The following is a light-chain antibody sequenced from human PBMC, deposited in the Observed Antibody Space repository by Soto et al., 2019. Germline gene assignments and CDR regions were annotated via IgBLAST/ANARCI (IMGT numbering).Light chain of an antibody. J-gene: IGKJ1*01. Sequence: EIVLTQSPATLSVSPGERATLSCRASESVRSSFLAWYQQKPGQATYRLFCGASTRANGITARLSGSGFRTEFSIIERSLVPEDFAVYYCKQRRTFGQGTKVDIK. V-gene: IGKV3D-20*02. CDR2: GAS. CDR3: KQRRT. CDR1: ESVRSSF.